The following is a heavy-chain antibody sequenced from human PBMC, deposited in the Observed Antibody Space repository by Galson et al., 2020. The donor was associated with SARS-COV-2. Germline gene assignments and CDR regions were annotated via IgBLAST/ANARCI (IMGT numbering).Heavy chain of an antibody. D-gene: IGHD4-17*01. V-gene: IGHV1-8*01. J-gene: IGHJ6*02. CDR2: MNPSSGHT. CDR1: GYTFTDYD. CDR3: ARALKVDYAEYVWTVSRYHGLDV. Sequence: ASVKVSCKASGYTFTDYDINWVRQATGQGLEWVGWMNPSSGHTVYAQEFQGRVTMTGDTSISTAYMELSSLRSEDTAVYYCARALKVDYAEYVWTVSRYHGLDVWGQGATVTVSS.